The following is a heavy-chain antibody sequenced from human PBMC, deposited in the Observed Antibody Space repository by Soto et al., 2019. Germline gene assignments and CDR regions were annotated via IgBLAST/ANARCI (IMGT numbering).Heavy chain of an antibody. CDR1: GFTFSSYA. CDR2: ISGSGDST. D-gene: IGHD6-13*01. V-gene: IGHV3-23*01. Sequence: EVPLLDSGGGLVQPGGSLRLSCAASGFTFSSYAMNWVRQAPGKGLEWVSGISGSGDSTYYADSVKGRFTISRDNSKNTLYLQMNSLRAEDTAVYYCARRGPGTYFDYWGQGTLVTVSS. CDR3: ARRGPGTYFDY. J-gene: IGHJ4*02.